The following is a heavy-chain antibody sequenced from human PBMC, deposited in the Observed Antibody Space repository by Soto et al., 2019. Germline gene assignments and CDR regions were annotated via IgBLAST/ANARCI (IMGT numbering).Heavy chain of an antibody. Sequence: PGGSLRLSCTASDYSFGTFVMSWVRQAPGKGLEWASDISAGGDITNYADSVRGRFIISRDNSKNTLYLQMSSLRPEDTALYYCWKHLGYDTRAYFRSDDSWGQGTLVTVSS. CDR1: DYSFGTFV. J-gene: IGHJ4*02. CDR3: WKHLGYDTRAYFRSDDS. CDR2: ISAGGDIT. D-gene: IGHD3-22*01. V-gene: IGHV3-23*01.